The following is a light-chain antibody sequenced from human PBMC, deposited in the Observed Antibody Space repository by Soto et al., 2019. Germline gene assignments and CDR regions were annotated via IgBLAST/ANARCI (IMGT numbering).Light chain of an antibody. CDR3: CSYAGSVV. CDR2: EGS. CDR1: SSDDGSYNL. J-gene: IGLJ2*01. Sequence: QAVLTQPASVSGSPGQSITISCTGTSSDDGSYNLVSWYQQHPGKAPKLMIYEGSKRPSGVSNRFSGSKSGNTASLTHSGLQAEDEADYYCCSYAGSVVFGGGTKLTVL. V-gene: IGLV2-23*01.